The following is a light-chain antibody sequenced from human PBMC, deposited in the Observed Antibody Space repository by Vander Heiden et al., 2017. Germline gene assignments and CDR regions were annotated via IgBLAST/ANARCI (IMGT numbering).Light chain of an antibody. CDR3: RQALQTCLT. V-gene: IGKV2-28*01. CDR2: LGS. Sequence: DIVMTQSPLSLPVTPGEPASISCRSSQSLLHSNGYNYLDWYLQKPGQSPQLLIYLGSNRASGVPDRFSGSGSGTDFTLKISRVEAEDVGVYYCRQALQTCLTFGGGTKVEIK. CDR1: QSLLHSNGYNY. J-gene: IGKJ4*01.